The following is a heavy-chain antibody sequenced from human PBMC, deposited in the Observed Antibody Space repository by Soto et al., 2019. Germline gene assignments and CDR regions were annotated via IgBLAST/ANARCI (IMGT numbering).Heavy chain of an antibody. D-gene: IGHD3-10*01. CDR2: ISSDGKNR. CDR3: ARFLHSDFGIRTAAPESGFLRTRSTDL. V-gene: IGHV3-74*01. Sequence: VPGKGLLWVSHISSDGKNRNYGDSVRGRFTISRDNAKNTLYLQMNNLRAEDSAVYYCARFLHSDFGIRTAAPESGFLRTRSTDL. J-gene: IGHJ2*01.